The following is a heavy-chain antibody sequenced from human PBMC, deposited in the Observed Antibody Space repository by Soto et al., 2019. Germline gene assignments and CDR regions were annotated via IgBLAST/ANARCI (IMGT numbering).Heavy chain of an antibody. V-gene: IGHV1-2*02. J-gene: IGHJ4*02. D-gene: IGHD3-10*01. CDR1: GYIFTADY. CDR2: INPNSGGT. Sequence: QVKLVQSGAEVKRPGASVKVSCKASGYIFTADYLYWVRQAPGQGLEWMGGINPNSGGTIYAQKFQGRAAMTRDTSISTAYLELSSLTSDNTAVYHWARDPIGGGAPYYFDYWGQGTLVTVSS. CDR3: ARDPIGGGAPYYFDY.